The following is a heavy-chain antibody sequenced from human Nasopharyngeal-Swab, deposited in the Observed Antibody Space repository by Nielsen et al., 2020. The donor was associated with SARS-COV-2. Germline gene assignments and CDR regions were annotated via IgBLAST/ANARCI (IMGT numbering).Heavy chain of an antibody. CDR2: ISSSGSTI. CDR1: GFTFSSYE. J-gene: IGHJ4*02. D-gene: IGHD5-24*01. CDR3: ARLRRDGYNVRALYLDY. Sequence: GGSLRLSCAASGFTFSSYEMNWVRQAPGKGLEWVSYISSSGSTIYYADSVKGRFTISRDNAKNSLYLQMNSLRAEDTAVYYCARLRRDGYNVRALYLDYWGQGTLVTVSS. V-gene: IGHV3-48*03.